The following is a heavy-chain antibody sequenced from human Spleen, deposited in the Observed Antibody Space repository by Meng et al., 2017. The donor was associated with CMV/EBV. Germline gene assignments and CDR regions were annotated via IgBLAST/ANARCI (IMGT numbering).Heavy chain of an antibody. CDR2: FDPDNGET. CDR3: ATVFYYSDSTAYPPSD. V-gene: IGHV1-24*01. CDR1: GYTFTDHY. D-gene: IGHD3-22*01. Sequence: ASVKVSCKASGYTFTDHYFHWVRQAPGQGLEWMGGFDPDNGETVYAQKFQGRVTMTEDTSADTAYMELSSLRSEDTAIYYCATVFYYSDSTAYPPSDWGQGTLVTVSS. J-gene: IGHJ4*02.